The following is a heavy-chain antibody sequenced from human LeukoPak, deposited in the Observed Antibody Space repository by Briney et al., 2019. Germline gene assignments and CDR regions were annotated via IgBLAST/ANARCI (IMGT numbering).Heavy chain of an antibody. CDR3: ARSRGYDTRDFDY. D-gene: IGHD5-12*01. V-gene: IGHV3-64*01. CDR1: GFTFSSYE. J-gene: IGHJ4*02. CDR2: ISSNGGST. Sequence: GGSLRLSCAASGFTFSSYEMNWVRQAPGKGLEYVSAISSNGGSTYYANSVKGRFTISRDNSKNTLYLQMGSLRAEDTAVYYCARSRGYDTRDFDYWGQGTLVTVSS.